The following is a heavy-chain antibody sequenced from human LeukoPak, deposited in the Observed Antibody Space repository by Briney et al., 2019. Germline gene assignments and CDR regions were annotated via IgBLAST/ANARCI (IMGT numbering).Heavy chain of an antibody. V-gene: IGHV1-18*01. CDR3: ARDRVPDYCDSSGQFDY. CDR2: ISAYNGNT. CDR1: GYTFTSYG. D-gene: IGHD3-22*01. Sequence: ASVKVSCKASGYTFTSYGISWVRQAPGQGLEWMGWISAYNGNTNYAQKLQGRVTMTTDTSTSTAYMELRSLRSDDTAVYYCARDRVPDYCDSSGQFDYWGQGTLVTVSS. J-gene: IGHJ4*02.